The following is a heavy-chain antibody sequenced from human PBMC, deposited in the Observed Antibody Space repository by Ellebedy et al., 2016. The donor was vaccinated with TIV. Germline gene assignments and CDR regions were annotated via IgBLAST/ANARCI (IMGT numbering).Heavy chain of an antibody. J-gene: IGHJ4*02. CDR1: GYTLTSYY. D-gene: IGHD2-21*02. Sequence: AASVKVSCKASGYTLTSYYMHWVRQAPGQGLEWMGIISPSGNTTTYAQKLQGRVTMTWDTSTSTFYLELSSLTSQDTAVYYCVRGYCRGDCSPLDYWGQGTLVTVSS. V-gene: IGHV1-46*04. CDR3: VRGYCRGDCSPLDY. CDR2: ISPSGNTT.